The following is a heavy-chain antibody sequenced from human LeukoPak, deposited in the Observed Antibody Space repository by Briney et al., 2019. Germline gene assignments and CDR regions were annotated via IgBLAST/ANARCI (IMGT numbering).Heavy chain of an antibody. CDR2: IKQDGSEK. J-gene: IGHJ4*02. Sequence: PGGSLRLSCAASGFTFSSYWMSWVRQAPGKGLEWVANIKQDGSEKYYVDSVKGRFTISRDNAKNSLYLQMNSLRAEDTAVYYCAAMVRGVITNYFDYWGQGTLVTVSS. V-gene: IGHV3-7*02. D-gene: IGHD3-10*01. CDR3: AAMVRGVITNYFDY. CDR1: GFTFSSYW.